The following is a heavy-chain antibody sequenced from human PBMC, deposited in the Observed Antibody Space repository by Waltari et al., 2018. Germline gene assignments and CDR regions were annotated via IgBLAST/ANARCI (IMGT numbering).Heavy chain of an antibody. CDR3: ASHLRITMVQGVKLDNDY. V-gene: IGHV3-30-3*01. D-gene: IGHD3-10*01. CDR2: ISYDGSNK. J-gene: IGHJ4*02. CDR1: GFTFSSYA. Sequence: QVQLVESGGGVVQPGRSLRLSCAASGFTFSSYAMHWVRQAPAKGLEWVAVISYDGSNKYYADSVKGRFTISRDNSKNTLYLQMNSLRAEDTAVYYCASHLRITMVQGVKLDNDYWGQGTLVTVSS.